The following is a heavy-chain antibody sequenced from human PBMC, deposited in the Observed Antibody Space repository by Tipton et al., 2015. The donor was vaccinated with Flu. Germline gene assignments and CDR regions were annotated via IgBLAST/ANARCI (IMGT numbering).Heavy chain of an antibody. CDR2: VYHGGTT. CDR3: ATTTYFYGSGSHDY. Sequence: LRLSCTVSGDSISSDYYWGWIRQFPGKGLEWIGCVYHGGTTYYNPSLKSRVAISLDTFKNQFSLKLTSVTAADTAVYYCATTTYFYGSGSHDYWGQGNLVTVSS. CDR1: GDSISSDYY. V-gene: IGHV4-38-2*02. J-gene: IGHJ4*02. D-gene: IGHD3-10*01.